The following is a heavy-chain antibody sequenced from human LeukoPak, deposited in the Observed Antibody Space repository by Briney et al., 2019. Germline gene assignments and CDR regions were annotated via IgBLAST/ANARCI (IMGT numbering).Heavy chain of an antibody. Sequence: SETLSLTCTVSGGSISSSTYYWGWIRQPPGKGLEWIGSIYYSGSTYYNPSLKSRVTISVDTSKNQFSLKLSSVTAADTAVYYCARLSPHLGYYFDYWGQGTLVTVSS. CDR3: ARLSPHLGYYFDY. V-gene: IGHV4-39*01. J-gene: IGHJ4*02. CDR2: IYYSGST. CDR1: GGSISSSTYY.